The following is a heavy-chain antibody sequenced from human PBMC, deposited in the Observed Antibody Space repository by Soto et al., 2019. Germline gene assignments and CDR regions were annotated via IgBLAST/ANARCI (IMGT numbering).Heavy chain of an antibody. D-gene: IGHD1-1*01. CDR3: ARQEPKWYYYGMDV. CDR1: CGSISSSSYY. Sequence: PSETLSLTCTVSCGSISSSSYYWGWIRQPPGKGLEWIGSIYYSGSTYYNPSLKSRVTISVDTSKNQFSLKLSSVTAADTAVYYCARQEPKWYYYGMDVWGQGTTVTVSS. CDR2: IYYSGST. J-gene: IGHJ6*02. V-gene: IGHV4-39*01.